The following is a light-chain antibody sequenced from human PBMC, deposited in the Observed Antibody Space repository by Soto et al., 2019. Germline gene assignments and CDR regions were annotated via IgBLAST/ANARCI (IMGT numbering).Light chain of an antibody. CDR2: DNS. Sequence: YELTQPHSVSVAPGQTATIACGGNNIGAKGVHWYQQKPGQAPVLVLFDNSDRPSGIPERFSGSNSGNTATLTITRVDAGGEADYYCQVWDSSGDHPVFGTGTKVTVL. CDR1: NIGAKG. V-gene: IGLV3-21*02. J-gene: IGLJ1*01. CDR3: QVWDSSGDHPV.